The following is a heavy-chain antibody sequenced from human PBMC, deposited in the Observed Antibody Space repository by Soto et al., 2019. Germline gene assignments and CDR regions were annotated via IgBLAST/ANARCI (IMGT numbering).Heavy chain of an antibody. V-gene: IGHV3-23*01. Sequence: PGGSLRLSCAASGFTFSSYAMSWVRQAPGKGLEWVSAISGSGGSTYYADSVKGRFTISRDNSKNTLYLQMNSLRAEDTAVYYCARDQGILTGSFDYWGQGTLVTVSS. D-gene: IGHD3-9*01. J-gene: IGHJ4*02. CDR1: GFTFSSYA. CDR2: ISGSGGST. CDR3: ARDQGILTGSFDY.